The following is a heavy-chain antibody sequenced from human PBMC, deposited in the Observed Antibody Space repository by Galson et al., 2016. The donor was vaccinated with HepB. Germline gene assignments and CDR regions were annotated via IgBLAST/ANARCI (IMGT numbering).Heavy chain of an antibody. D-gene: IGHD7-27*01. V-gene: IGHV4/OR15-8*02. CDR1: GGSISRSNY. J-gene: IGHJ2*01. Sequence: SETLSHTCSVSGGSISRSNYWTWVRQPPGKGLEWIGEISHSGNSDYNPSLKSRVTISIDKSKNQFSLKLNSVTAADTAVYYCASSPGYWCLDLWGRGTLVTVSS. CDR3: ASSPGYWCLDL. CDR2: ISHSGNS.